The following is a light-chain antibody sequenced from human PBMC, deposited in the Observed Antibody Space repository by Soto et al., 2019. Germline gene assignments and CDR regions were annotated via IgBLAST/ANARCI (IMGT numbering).Light chain of an antibody. Sequence: QSALTQPASVSGSPGQSITISCTGTSSDIGGYHYVSCHQQHPGKAPKLMIYEVSYRPSGVSNRFSGSKSGITASLTIAGLQADDEVDSYCSSYTTSSTQVFGTGTKLTVL. CDR2: EVS. CDR3: SSYTTSSTQV. J-gene: IGLJ1*01. CDR1: SSDIGGYHY. V-gene: IGLV2-14*01.